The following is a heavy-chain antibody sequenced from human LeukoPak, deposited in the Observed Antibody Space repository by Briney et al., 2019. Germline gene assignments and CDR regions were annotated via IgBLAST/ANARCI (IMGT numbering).Heavy chain of an antibody. Sequence: PGGSLRLSCAASGFTFSSYAMSWVRQAPGKGLEWVSAIGDSGGDTYYADSVKGRFTISRDNSKSTLYLQMNSLRAEDTALYYCAKQVTAPGPIDYWGQGTLVTVSS. J-gene: IGHJ4*02. V-gene: IGHV3-23*01. CDR1: GFTFSSYA. D-gene: IGHD2-21*02. CDR3: AKQVTAPGPIDY. CDR2: IGDSGGDT.